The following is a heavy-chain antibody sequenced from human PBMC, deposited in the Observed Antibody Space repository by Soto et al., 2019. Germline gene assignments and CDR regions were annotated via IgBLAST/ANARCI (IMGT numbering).Heavy chain of an antibody. Sequence: GGSLRLSCAASGLTFSSYSMNWVRQAPGKGLEWVSSISSSSSYIYYADSVKGRFTISRDNAKNSLYLQMNSLRAEDTAVYYCAREGEGCSGGSCYSYYYYMDVWGKGTTVTVSS. J-gene: IGHJ6*03. V-gene: IGHV3-21*01. CDR1: GLTFSSYS. CDR3: AREGEGCSGGSCYSYYYYMDV. CDR2: ISSSSSYI. D-gene: IGHD2-15*01.